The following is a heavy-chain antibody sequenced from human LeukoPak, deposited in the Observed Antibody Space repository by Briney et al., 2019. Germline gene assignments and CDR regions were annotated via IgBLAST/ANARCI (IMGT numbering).Heavy chain of an antibody. CDR1: GFTFSSYS. CDR2: ISSSSSYI. V-gene: IGHV3-21*01. Sequence: GGSLRLSCAASGFTFSSYSMNWVRQAPGKGLEWVSSISSSSSYIYYADSVKGRFTISRDNAKNLLYLQMNSLRAEDTAVYYCARETVYYYDSSGYSDYWGQGTLVTVSS. J-gene: IGHJ4*02. CDR3: ARETVYYYDSSGYSDY. D-gene: IGHD3-22*01.